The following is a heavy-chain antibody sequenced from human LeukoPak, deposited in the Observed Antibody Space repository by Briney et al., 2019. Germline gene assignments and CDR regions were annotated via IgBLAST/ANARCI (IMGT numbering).Heavy chain of an antibody. CDR1: GFTFDDYG. Sequence: GGSLRLSCAASGFTFDDYGMSWVRQAPGKGLEWVSGINWNGGSTGYADSVKGRFTISRDNSKNTVYLQMDSLRAEDTAVYYCARDRADGYNYGDYFDNWGQGTLVTVSS. CDR3: ARDRADGYNYGDYFDN. D-gene: IGHD5-18*01. J-gene: IGHJ4*02. CDR2: INWNGGST. V-gene: IGHV3-20*04.